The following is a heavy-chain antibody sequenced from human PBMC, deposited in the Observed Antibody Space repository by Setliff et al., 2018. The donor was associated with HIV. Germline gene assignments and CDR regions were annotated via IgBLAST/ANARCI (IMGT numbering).Heavy chain of an antibody. V-gene: IGHV4-39*01. D-gene: IGHD3-22*01. CDR1: GDSISTGRYY. CDR3: ARYRYYYDSSGYGRWFDP. Sequence: SETLSLTCTVSGDSISTGRYYWGWIRQPPGKGLEWIGSVFYSGGSYYTPSLKSRVTISVDTSENQFSLRLNSVTAADTAVYYCARYRYYYDSSGYGRWFDPWGQGTLVTVSS. CDR2: VFYSGGS. J-gene: IGHJ5*02.